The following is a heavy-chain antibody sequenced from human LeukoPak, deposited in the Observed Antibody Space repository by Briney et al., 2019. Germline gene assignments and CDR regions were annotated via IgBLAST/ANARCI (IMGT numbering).Heavy chain of an antibody. CDR1: GGSISSYY. CDR2: IYYSGST. CDR3: AGAEYYFDY. Sequence: PSKTLSLTCTVSGGSISSYYWSWIRQPPGKGLEWIGYIYYSGSTNYNPSLKSRVTISVDTSKNQFSLKLSSVTAADTAVYYCAGAEYYFDYWGQGTLVTVSS. D-gene: IGHD3-10*01. J-gene: IGHJ4*02. V-gene: IGHV4-59*01.